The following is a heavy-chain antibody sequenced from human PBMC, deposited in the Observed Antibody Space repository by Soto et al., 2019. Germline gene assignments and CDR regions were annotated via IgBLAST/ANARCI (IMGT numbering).Heavy chain of an antibody. CDR1: GFTFSSYG. D-gene: IGHD3-22*01. Sequence: GGSLRLSCAASGFTFSSYGMHWVRQAPGKGLEWVSAIGTAGDPYYPGSVKGRFTISRENAKNSLYLQMNSLRAGDTAVYYCARGGGYYDSSGYYHYYGMDVWGQGTTVTVSS. CDR3: ARGGGYYDSSGYYHYYGMDV. J-gene: IGHJ6*02. V-gene: IGHV3-13*05. CDR2: IGTAGDP.